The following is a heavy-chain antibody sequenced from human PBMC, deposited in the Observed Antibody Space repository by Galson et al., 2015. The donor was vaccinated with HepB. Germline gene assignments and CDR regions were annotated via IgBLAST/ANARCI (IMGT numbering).Heavy chain of an antibody. CDR1: GYTFTSYA. J-gene: IGHJ4*02. CDR2: INAGNGNT. V-gene: IGHV1-3*01. Sequence: SVKASCKASGYTFTSYAMHWVRQAPGQRLEWMGWINAGNGNTKYSQKFQGRVTITRDTSASTAYMELSSLRSEDTAVYYCASRSRSGAAAGFDYWGQGTLVTVSS. D-gene: IGHD6-13*01. CDR3: ASRSRSGAAAGFDY.